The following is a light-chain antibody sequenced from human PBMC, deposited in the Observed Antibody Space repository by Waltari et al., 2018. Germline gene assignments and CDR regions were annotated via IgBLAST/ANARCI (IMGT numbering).Light chain of an antibody. J-gene: IGLJ2*01. V-gene: IGLV2-14*03. CDR3: SSHTRSSTHV. CDR1: SSDIGGYDY. Sequence: QSALTQPASVSGSPGQSITISCTGTSSDIGGYDYVSWYQQHPGKAPKLMIYGVANRPSGVSNRFTGSKSCNTASLTISGLQAEDEADYYCSSHTRSSTHVFGGGTKVTVL. CDR2: GVA.